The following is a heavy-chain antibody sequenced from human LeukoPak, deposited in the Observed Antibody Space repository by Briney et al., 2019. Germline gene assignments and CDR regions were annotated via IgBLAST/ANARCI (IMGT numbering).Heavy chain of an antibody. CDR2: VNLQGST. J-gene: IGHJ4*02. Sequence: SETLSLTCGVSGGSITSTNYWTWVRQPPGKGLEWIGEVNLQGSTNYNPSLMGRVAISVDMSANHISLQLTSVTAADTAVYFCAREGGPYRPLDYSGQGTLVTVSS. CDR1: GGSITSTNY. V-gene: IGHV4-4*02. CDR3: AREGGPYRPLDY.